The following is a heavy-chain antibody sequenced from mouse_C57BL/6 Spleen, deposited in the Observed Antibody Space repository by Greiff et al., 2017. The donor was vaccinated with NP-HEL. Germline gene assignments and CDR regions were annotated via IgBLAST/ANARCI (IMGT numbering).Heavy chain of an antibody. V-gene: IGHV14-2*01. D-gene: IGHD2-3*01. CDR3: AEDGPLY. CDR2: IDPEDGET. CDR1: GFNIKDYY. Sequence: EVQLQQSGAELVKPGASVKLSCTASGFNIKDYYMHWVKQRTEQGLEWIGRIDPEDGETKYAPKFLGKATITADTSSNTAYLQLSSLTSEDTAVYYCAEDGPLYWGQGTSVTVSS. J-gene: IGHJ4*01.